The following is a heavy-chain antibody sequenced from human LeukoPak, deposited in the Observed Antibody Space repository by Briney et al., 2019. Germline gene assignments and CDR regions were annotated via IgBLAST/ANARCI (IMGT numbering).Heavy chain of an antibody. V-gene: IGHV4-61*02. CDR3: ARLYDSSGYYYYYYMDV. D-gene: IGHD3-22*01. CDR2: IYTSGST. J-gene: IGHJ6*03. CDR1: GGSISSGSYY. Sequence: PSQTLSLTCTVSGGSISSGSYYWSWIRQPAGKGLEWIGRIYTSGSTNYNPSLKSRVTISVDTSKNQFSLKLSSVTAADTAVYYCARLYDSSGYYYYYYMDVWGKGTTVTVSS.